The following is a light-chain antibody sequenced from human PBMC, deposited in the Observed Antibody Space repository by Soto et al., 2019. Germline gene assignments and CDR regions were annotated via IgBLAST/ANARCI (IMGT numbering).Light chain of an antibody. Sequence: QSVLTQPRSVSGSPGQSVTISCTGTSSDVGTYNLVSWYQHHPGKAPKLMIYDVTKRPSGVPDRFSASKSGNTASLTISGLQAEDEADYYCCSYAGTYTVWVFGGGTQLTVL. J-gene: IGLJ3*02. V-gene: IGLV2-11*01. CDR3: CSYAGTYTVWV. CDR2: DVT. CDR1: SSDVGTYNL.